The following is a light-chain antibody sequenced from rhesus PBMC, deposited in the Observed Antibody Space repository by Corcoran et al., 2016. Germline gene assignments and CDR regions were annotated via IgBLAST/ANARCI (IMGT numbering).Light chain of an antibody. V-gene: IGKV1-25*01. CDR3: QQHNDYPLT. Sequence: DIQMTQSPSSLSASVGDRVTITCRASQGISSYLAWYQQKPGKAPNLLIYAASTLQSGVPSRFSGSGSGTVFTLTISSLQPEDFATYYCQQHNDYPLTFGGGTKVELK. CDR1: QGISSY. J-gene: IGKJ4*01. CDR2: AAS.